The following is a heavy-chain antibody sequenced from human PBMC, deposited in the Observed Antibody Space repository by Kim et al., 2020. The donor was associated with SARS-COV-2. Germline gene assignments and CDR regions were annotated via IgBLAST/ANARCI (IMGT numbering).Heavy chain of an antibody. CDR3: AKELSVTTHTTGGDIFHS. Sequence: GGSLRLSCVASGFTFTTYTMNWVRQAPGKGLEWVSGISGGGGSTYYADSVKGRFTISRDSSKNTLYLQMNSLRVEDTAVYYCAKELSVTTHTTGGDIFHSSGPGTLVTVSS. J-gene: IGHJ5*02. CDR2: ISGGGGST. CDR1: GFTFTTYT. D-gene: IGHD3-9*01. V-gene: IGHV3-23*01.